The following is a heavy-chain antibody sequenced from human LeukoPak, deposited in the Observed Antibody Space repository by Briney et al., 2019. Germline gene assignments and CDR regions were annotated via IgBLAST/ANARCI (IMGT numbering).Heavy chain of an antibody. CDR1: GGSFSGYY. J-gene: IGHJ4*02. Sequence: SETLSLTCAVYGGSFSGYYWSWIRQPPGKGLEWIGEINHSGSTNYNPSLKSRVTISVDTSKNQFSLKLSSVTAADTAVYYCARRQSRGVIINWGQGTLVTVSS. V-gene: IGHV4-34*01. D-gene: IGHD3-10*01. CDR3: ARRQSRGVIIN. CDR2: INHSGST.